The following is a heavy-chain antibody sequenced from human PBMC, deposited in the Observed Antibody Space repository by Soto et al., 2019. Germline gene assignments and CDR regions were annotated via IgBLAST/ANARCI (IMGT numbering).Heavy chain of an antibody. CDR2: IYWDDDN. Sequence: SGPTLVNPTQTLTLTCTFSGFSLSTSGMCVSWIRQPPGKALEWLALIYWDDDNRYSPSLKSRLTITKDTSKNQVVLTMTNMDPVDTATYYCAHIIRYGSSWYAIDYWGQGTLVTVSS. CDR1: GFSLSTSGMC. CDR3: AHIIRYGSSWYAIDY. D-gene: IGHD6-13*01. J-gene: IGHJ4*02. V-gene: IGHV2-5*08.